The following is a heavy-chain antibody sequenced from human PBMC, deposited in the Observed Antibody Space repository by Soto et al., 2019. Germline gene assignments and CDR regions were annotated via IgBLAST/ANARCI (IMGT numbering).Heavy chain of an antibody. D-gene: IGHD2-21*01. V-gene: IGHV1-2*02. Sequence: GASVKVSCKASGYSFSGYYMNWVRQAPGQGLEWMGWIKPNSGGTNYAQKFQGRVTMTRDTSISTAYMELRGLRYDDTAVYYCARNRGVIALVTYNSFDLWGQGTLVTVSS. CDR3: ARNRGVIALVTYNSFDL. J-gene: IGHJ5*02. CDR1: GYSFSGYY. CDR2: IKPNSGGT.